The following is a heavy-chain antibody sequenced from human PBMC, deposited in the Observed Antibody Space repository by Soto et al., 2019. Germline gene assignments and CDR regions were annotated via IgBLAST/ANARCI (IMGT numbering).Heavy chain of an antibody. CDR1: GGPISVYY. Sequence: SETLSLTCTISGGPISVYYWSWIRQPPGQALEWIGYIYDSGSPYYNPSLRSRVIISADTSKNQISLKLTSATAADTAVYYCARGVGSSPPRYWGRGTLVTVSS. CDR3: ARGVGSSPPRY. D-gene: IGHD1-26*01. J-gene: IGHJ4*02. CDR2: IYDSGSP. V-gene: IGHV4-59*01.